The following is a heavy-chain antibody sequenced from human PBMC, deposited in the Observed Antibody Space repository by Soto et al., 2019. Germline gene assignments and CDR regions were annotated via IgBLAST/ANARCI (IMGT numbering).Heavy chain of an antibody. Sequence: ASVKVSCKASGYTFTGYAMHWVRQAPGQRLEWMGWINAGNGNTKYSQKFQGRVTMTADKSTNTAYMELRSLRSEDTAMYYCATSYGSGYRAFDYWGQGTLVTVSS. CDR1: GYTFTGYA. V-gene: IGHV1-3*01. D-gene: IGHD3-10*01. CDR2: INAGNGNT. CDR3: ATSYGSGYRAFDY. J-gene: IGHJ4*02.